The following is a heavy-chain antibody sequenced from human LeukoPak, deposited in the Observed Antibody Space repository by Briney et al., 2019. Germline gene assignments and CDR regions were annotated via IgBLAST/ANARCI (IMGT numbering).Heavy chain of an antibody. V-gene: IGHV4-38-2*02. CDR1: GYSISSGYY. J-gene: IGHJ1*01. CDR3: AATTVTTLYFHH. D-gene: IGHD4-17*01. CDR2: IYYRGST. Sequence: SETLSLTCSVSGYSISSGYYWGWIRQPPGKGLEWIGSIYYRGSTHYNPSLKSRVTISVDTSKNQFSLKLSSVTAADTAVYYCAATTVTTLYFHHWGQGTLVTVSS.